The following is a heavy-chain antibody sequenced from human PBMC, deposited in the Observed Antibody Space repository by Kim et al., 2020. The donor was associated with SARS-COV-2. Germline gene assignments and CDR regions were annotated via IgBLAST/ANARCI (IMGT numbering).Heavy chain of an antibody. CDR2: ISSSGSTI. V-gene: IGHV3-48*03. D-gene: IGHD3-10*01. CDR3: ARGAPSGYYYGMDV. CDR1: GFTFSSYE. Sequence: GGSLRLSCAASGFTFSSYEMNWVRQAPGKGLEWVSYISSSGSTIYYADSVKGRFTISRDNAKNSLYLQMNSLRADDTAVYYCARGAPSGYYYGMDVWGQGTTVTVSS. J-gene: IGHJ6*02.